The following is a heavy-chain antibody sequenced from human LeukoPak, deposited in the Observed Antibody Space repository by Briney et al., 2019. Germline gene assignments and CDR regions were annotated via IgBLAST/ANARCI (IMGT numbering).Heavy chain of an antibody. J-gene: IGHJ1*01. CDR2: INPNSGST. Sequence: ASVKVSCKASGYTFTGYYMHWVRQAPRHGLEWLGWINPNSGSTNYAQKFQGRVTMTRYTSISTAYMELIRLRADDTAVYYCARGLYHKDWGQGTLVTVSS. D-gene: IGHD2-8*01. V-gene: IGHV1-2*02. CDR1: GYTFTGYY. CDR3: ARGLYHKD.